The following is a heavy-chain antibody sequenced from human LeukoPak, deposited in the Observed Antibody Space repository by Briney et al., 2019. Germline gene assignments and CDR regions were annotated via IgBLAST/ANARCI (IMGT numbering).Heavy chain of an antibody. CDR2: IYYSGST. J-gene: IGHJ4*02. CDR1: GGSISSSSYY. Sequence: SETLSLTCTVSGGSISSSSYYWGWIRQPPGTGLEWIGSIYYSGSTYYNPSLKSRVTIYVDRSKNHFSLRLSSVTAADTAVYYCARGENVVAATRRWGQGTLVTVSS. V-gene: IGHV4-39*02. D-gene: IGHD2-15*01. CDR3: ARGENVVAATRR.